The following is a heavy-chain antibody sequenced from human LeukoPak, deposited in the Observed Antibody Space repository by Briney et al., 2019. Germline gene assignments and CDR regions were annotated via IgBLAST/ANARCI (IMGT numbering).Heavy chain of an antibody. CDR2: IYYSGST. CDR1: GGSISSYY. CDR3: ARTYGSGSYSYGMDV. J-gene: IGHJ6*02. D-gene: IGHD3-10*01. V-gene: IGHV4-59*01. Sequence: SETLSLTCTVSGGSISSYYWSWIRQPPGKGLEWIGYIYYSGSTNYNPSLKSRVTISVDTSKSQFSLKLSSVTAADTAVYYCARTYGSGSYSYGMDVWGQGTTVTVSS.